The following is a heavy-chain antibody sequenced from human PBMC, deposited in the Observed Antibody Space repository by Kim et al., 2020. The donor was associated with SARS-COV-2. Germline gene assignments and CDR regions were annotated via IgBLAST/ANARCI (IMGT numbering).Heavy chain of an antibody. CDR2: IWYDGSNK. Sequence: CRSLRLSCAASGFTFSSYGMHWVRQAPGQGLEWVAVIWYDGSNKYYADSVKGRFTISRDNSKNTLYLQMNSLRAEDTAVYYCAKSMSYRTSAGTDYWGQGTLVTVSS. V-gene: IGHV3-33*06. J-gene: IGHJ4*02. CDR1: GFTFSSYG. CDR3: AKSMSYRTSAGTDY. D-gene: IGHD1-26*01.